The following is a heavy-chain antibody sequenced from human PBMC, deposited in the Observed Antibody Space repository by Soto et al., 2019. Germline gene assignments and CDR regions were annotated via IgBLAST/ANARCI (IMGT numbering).Heavy chain of an antibody. CDR2: INTYNGHT. V-gene: IGHV1-18*01. J-gene: IGHJ5*02. Sequence: QIQLVQYGAEVKKPGASVKVSCKASGYTFTNYGIAWVRQAPGQGLEWMGWINTYNGHTNYAQNFQDRVTMTTDTSTSTAYMELRSLRSDDTAVYFCGRRELVRSDNWFDPWGQGTLVTVSS. CDR1: GYTFTNYG. CDR3: GRRELVRSDNWFDP. D-gene: IGHD1-7*01.